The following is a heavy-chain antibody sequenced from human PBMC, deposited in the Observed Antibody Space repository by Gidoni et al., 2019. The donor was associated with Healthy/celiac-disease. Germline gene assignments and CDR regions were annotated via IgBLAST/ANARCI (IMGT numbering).Heavy chain of an antibody. CDR3: TTYYDSSGYYFKGGGIGY. CDR1: GFTFSNAW. CDR2: IKSKTDGGTT. J-gene: IGHJ4*02. Sequence: EVQLVEAGGGLVKPGGSLRLSCPASGFTFSNAWMSWVRQAPGKGLEWVGRIKSKTDGGTTDYAAPVKGRFTISRDDSKNTLYLQMNSLKTEDTAVYYCTTYYDSSGYYFKGGGIGYWGQGTLVTVSS. V-gene: IGHV3-15*01. D-gene: IGHD3-22*01.